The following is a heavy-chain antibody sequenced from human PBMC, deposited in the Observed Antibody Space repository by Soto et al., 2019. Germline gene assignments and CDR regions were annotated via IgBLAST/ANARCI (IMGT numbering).Heavy chain of an antibody. CDR1: GGSISRNSYY. D-gene: IGHD1-1*01. J-gene: IGHJ4*02. Sequence: QMQLQESGPGLVKPSETLSLTCTVYGGSISRNSYYWGWIRQPPGKGLEWIGSIYYSGSTYYNPSLKSRVTISVDTSKNQFSLKLSSVTAADTAVYYCARHDWNGVDYWGQGTLVTVSS. CDR2: IYYSGST. CDR3: ARHDWNGVDY. V-gene: IGHV4-39*01.